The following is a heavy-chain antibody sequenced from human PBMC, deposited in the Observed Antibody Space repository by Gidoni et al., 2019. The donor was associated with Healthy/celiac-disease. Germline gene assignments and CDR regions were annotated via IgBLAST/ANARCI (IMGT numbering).Heavy chain of an antibody. Sequence: QVQLQDSGPGLAKPSETLSLTCTVPGYSIISGYYWGWFRQPPGKGLEWIGSIYHSGGTYYNPSLKSRITRSVDTSKNQFSLKLSSVTAADTAVYDCARAGPSEYDIWTGYYNRDGRFDYWGQGTLVTVSS. V-gene: IGHV4-38-2*02. CDR1: GYSIISGYY. J-gene: IGHJ4*02. CDR2: IYHSGGT. CDR3: ARAGPSEYDIWTGYYNRDGRFDY. D-gene: IGHD3-9*01.